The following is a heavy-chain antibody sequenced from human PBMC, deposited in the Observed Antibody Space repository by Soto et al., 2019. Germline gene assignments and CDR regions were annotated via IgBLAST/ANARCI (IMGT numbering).Heavy chain of an antibody. D-gene: IGHD4-17*01. CDR3: AKLGPLVDDGDYRNNWFDP. J-gene: IGHJ5*02. Sequence: HPGGSLRLSCAASGFTFSSYAMSWVRQAPGKGLEWVSAISGSGGSTYYADSVKGRFTISRDNSKNTLYLQMNSLRAEDTAVYYCAKLGPLVDDGDYRNNWFDPWGQGTLVTVSS. V-gene: IGHV3-23*01. CDR1: GFTFSSYA. CDR2: ISGSGGST.